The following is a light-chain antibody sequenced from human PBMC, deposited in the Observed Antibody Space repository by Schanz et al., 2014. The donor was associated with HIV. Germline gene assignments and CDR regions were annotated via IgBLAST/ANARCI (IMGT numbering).Light chain of an antibody. CDR3: CSYAITTYV. CDR1: NNDIGSYTY. J-gene: IGLJ1*01. V-gene: IGLV2-14*03. CDR2: GVF. Sequence: QSALTQPASVSGSPGQSITVSCTGSNNDIGSYTYVAWYQQYPGKAPKLVVYGVFDRPSGVSNRFSGSKSGNTASLTISGXQAEEEADYYCCSYAITTYVFGTGTKLTVL.